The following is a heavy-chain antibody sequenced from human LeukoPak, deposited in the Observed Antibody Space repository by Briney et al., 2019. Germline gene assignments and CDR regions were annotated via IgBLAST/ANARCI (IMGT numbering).Heavy chain of an antibody. V-gene: IGHV3-21*01. CDR3: ARDTLFSRPDAFDI. CDR2: ISSSSSYI. CDR1: GFTFSSYS. Sequence: PGGSLRLSCAASGFTFSSYSMNWVRQAPGKGLEWVSSISSSSSYIYYADSVKGRFTISRDNAKNSLYLQMNSLRAEDTAVYYRARDTLFSRPDAFDIWGQGTMVTVSS. J-gene: IGHJ3*02.